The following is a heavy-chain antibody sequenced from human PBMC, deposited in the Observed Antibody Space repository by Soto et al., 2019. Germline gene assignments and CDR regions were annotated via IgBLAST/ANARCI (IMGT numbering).Heavy chain of an antibody. Sequence: SVKVSCKASGGTFSSYAISWVRQAPGQGLEWMGGIIPIFGTANYAQKFQGRVTITADESTNTAYMELSSLRSEDTAMYYCARARYYYDSSGYYIVDPWDQGTLVTVS. V-gene: IGHV1-69*13. J-gene: IGHJ5*02. D-gene: IGHD3-22*01. CDR1: GGTFSSYA. CDR2: IIPIFGTA. CDR3: ARARYYYDSSGYYIVDP.